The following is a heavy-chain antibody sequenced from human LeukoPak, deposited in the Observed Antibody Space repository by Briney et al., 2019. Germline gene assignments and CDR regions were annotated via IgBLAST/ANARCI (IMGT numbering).Heavy chain of an antibody. Sequence: ASVKVSCKASGYTFTGYYMHWVRQAPGRGLEWMGRINPNSGGTNYAQKFQGRVTMTRDTSISTANIELSRLISDDTAVYYCARVLRKPYSSSWYFDYWGQGTLVTVSS. CDR1: GYTFTGYY. J-gene: IGHJ4*02. CDR3: ARVLRKPYSSSWYFDY. V-gene: IGHV1-2*06. CDR2: INPNSGGT. D-gene: IGHD6-13*01.